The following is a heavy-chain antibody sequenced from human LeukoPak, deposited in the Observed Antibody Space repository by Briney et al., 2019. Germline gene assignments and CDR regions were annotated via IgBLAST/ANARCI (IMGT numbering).Heavy chain of an antibody. CDR2: ISGSGGST. Sequence: GGSLRLSCAASGFTFSSYAMNWVRQAPGKGLEWVSAISGSGGSTYYADSVKGRFTISRDNSKNTLYLQMNSLRAEDTAVYYCAKVLSGYYDRIFDYWGQGTLVTVSS. J-gene: IGHJ4*02. D-gene: IGHD3-3*01. CDR1: GFTFSSYA. CDR3: AKVLSGYYDRIFDY. V-gene: IGHV3-23*01.